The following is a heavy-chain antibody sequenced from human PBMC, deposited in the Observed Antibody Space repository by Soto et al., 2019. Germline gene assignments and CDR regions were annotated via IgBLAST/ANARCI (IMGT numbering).Heavy chain of an antibody. CDR2: IYYGGST. D-gene: IGHD5-18*01. Sequence: QLQLHESGPGLVKPSETLSLTCTVSGGSISSSSYYWGWIRQPPGKGLEWIGSIYYGGSTYYNPSLKSRDTISVDTSKNQFSLKLSSVTAADTAVYYCARHRGYSYGRVDYWGQGTLVTVSS. CDR1: GGSISSSSYY. CDR3: ARHRGYSYGRVDY. J-gene: IGHJ4*02. V-gene: IGHV4-39*01.